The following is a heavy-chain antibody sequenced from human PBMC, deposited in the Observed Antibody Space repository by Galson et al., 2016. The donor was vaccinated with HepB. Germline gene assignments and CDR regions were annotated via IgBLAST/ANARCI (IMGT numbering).Heavy chain of an antibody. CDR1: GFTFSSYW. J-gene: IGHJ4*02. CDR3: GKHGGSDY. D-gene: IGHD3-16*01. CDR2: ITRSGDAK. V-gene: IGHV3-23*01. Sequence: SLRLSCAASGFTFSSYWMSWVRQAPGRGLEWVSGITRSGDAKHYADLVKGRFTISRDNSKNTLYLYMNNSTAGETAIYYCGKHGGSDYWGQGALVTVSS.